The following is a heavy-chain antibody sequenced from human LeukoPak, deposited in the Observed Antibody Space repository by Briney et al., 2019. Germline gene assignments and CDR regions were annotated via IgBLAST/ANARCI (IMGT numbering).Heavy chain of an antibody. CDR1: SGFSTHYY. CDR3: TKGYYEPFDV. CDR2: VSDTGRT. D-gene: IGHD3-16*01. J-gene: IGHJ4*02. V-gene: IGHV4-59*01. Sequence: SETLSLTCTVSSGFSTHYYWNWIRQPPGKGLEWIGCVSDTGRTTYNPSLKSRLTTSVDTSKRQFSLTLTSLTAADTAVYYCTKGYYEPFDVWGQGILVTVSS.